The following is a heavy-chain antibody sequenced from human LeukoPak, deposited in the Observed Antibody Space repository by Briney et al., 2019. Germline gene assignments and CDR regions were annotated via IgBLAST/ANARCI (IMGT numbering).Heavy chain of an antibody. CDR3: ARASVGCSSTSCYSTQFDY. D-gene: IGHD2-2*01. CDR2: INHSGST. Sequence: SEALSLTCAVYGGSFSGYYWSWIRQPPGKGLEWIGEINHSGSTNYNPSLKSRVTISVDTSKNQFSLKLSSVTAADTAVYYCARASVGCSSTSCYSTQFDYWGQGTLVTVSS. CDR1: GGSFSGYY. J-gene: IGHJ4*02. V-gene: IGHV4-34*01.